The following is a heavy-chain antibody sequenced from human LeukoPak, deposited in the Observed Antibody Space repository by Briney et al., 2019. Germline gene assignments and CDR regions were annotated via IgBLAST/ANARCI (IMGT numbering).Heavy chain of an antibody. D-gene: IGHD6-19*01. Sequence: SETLSLTCAVSGYSISSGYYWGWIRQPPGKGLEWIGSIYHSGSTYYNPSLKSRVTISVDTSKNQFSLKLSSVTAADTAVYYCARHGSISGAGFYWGQGTLVTVSS. V-gene: IGHV4-38-2*01. CDR3: ARHGSISGAGFY. J-gene: IGHJ4*02. CDR1: GYSISSGYY. CDR2: IYHSGST.